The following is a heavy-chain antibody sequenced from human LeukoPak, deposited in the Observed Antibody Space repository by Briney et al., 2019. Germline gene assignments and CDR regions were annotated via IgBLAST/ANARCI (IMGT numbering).Heavy chain of an antibody. D-gene: IGHD3-3*01. CDR3: ARSFGSKNAFDV. CDR2: IYYTGNT. Sequence: PSETLSLTCTVSGGSISSSYYYWSWIRQPPGKGLEWIENIYYTGNTNYNPSLKSRVSISLDTSRNQFFLNLSSVTATDTAVYYCARSFGSKNAFDVWGQGTVVTVSS. J-gene: IGHJ3*01. CDR1: GGSISSSYYY. V-gene: IGHV4-61*05.